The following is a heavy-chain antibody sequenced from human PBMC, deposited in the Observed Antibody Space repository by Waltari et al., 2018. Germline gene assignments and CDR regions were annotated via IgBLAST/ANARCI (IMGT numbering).Heavy chain of an antibody. J-gene: IGHJ4*02. D-gene: IGHD3-22*01. CDR2: ISYGGST. CDR3: ARRSRDSSGHFYSDY. V-gene: IGHV4-39*02. Sequence: LQLQESGPGLVKPSETLSLPCTVPGYSISSNPYSWAWVRQPPGEGLELIATISYGGSTYYKPSLKSRVTISIDTSKNHYSLVLTSVTAADTAVYYCARRSRDSSGHFYSDYWGQGTLVAVSS. CDR1: GYSISSNPYS.